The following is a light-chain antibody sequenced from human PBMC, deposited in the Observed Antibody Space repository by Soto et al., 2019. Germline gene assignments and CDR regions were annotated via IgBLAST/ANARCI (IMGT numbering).Light chain of an antibody. J-gene: IGKJ5*01. CDR2: WAS. CDR1: QSVSSSY. V-gene: IGKV3-20*01. Sequence: EIVLTQSPGTLSLSPGERATLSCRASQSVSSSYLAWYQQKPGQAPKLLIYWASTRESGVPDRFSASGSGTDFTLTITSLQAQDVAVYYCQQYYSTPSTFGQGTRLEIK. CDR3: QQYYSTPST.